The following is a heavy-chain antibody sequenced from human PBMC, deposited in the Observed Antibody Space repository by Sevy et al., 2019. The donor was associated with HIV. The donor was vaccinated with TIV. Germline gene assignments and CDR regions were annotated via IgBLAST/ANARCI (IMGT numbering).Heavy chain of an antibody. CDR2: ISRGGTDV. J-gene: IGHJ5*02. V-gene: IGHV3-11*01. CDR1: GFILSNSY. CDR3: ARGVGLYH. Sequence: GGSLRLSCAASGFILSNSYMAWIRQAPGKGLEWVSYISRGGTDVYYAHSVEGRFTISEESAKNSLHRQMNNLGSDDTAVYYCARGVGLYHWGPGPLVTVSS. D-gene: IGHD1-26*01.